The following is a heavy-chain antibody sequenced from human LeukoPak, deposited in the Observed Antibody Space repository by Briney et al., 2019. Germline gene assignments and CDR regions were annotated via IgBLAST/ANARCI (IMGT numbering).Heavy chain of an antibody. D-gene: IGHD3-3*01. CDR1: GGSISSYY. J-gene: IGHJ4*02. V-gene: IGHV4-59*01. Sequence: PSETLSLTCTVSGGSISSYYWSWIRQPPGKALEWIGYIYYSGSTNYNPSLKSRVTISVDTSKNQFSLKLSSVTAADTAVYYCAGGPHYDFWSGPDYWGQGTLVTVSS. CDR2: IYYSGST. CDR3: AGGPHYDFWSGPDY.